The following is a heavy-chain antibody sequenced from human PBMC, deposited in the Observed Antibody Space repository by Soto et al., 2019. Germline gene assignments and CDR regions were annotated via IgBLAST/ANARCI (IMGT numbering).Heavy chain of an antibody. CDR2: ITHNGGST. D-gene: IGHD3-10*01. CDR3: ARADGSGSDPY. V-gene: IGHV3-64*01. Sequence: EVQLVESGGGLVQPGGSLRLSCAASGFTFSRYAMHWVRHAPGKGLEYVSAITHNGGSTYYANSVKGRFTISRDNSKNTLYLQMGSLRPEDMAVYYCARADGSGSDPYWGQGTLVTVSS. J-gene: IGHJ4*02. CDR1: GFTFSRYA.